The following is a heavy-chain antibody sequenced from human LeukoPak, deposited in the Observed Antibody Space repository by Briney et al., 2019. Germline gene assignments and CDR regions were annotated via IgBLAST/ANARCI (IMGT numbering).Heavy chain of an antibody. D-gene: IGHD6-13*01. Sequence: ASVKVSCKASGYTFTNNFMHWVRQAPGQGLEWMGIINPSGDNTWYAQKFQGRVTMTRDMSTSTVYMELSSLRSEDTAVYYCARAPYSSSGNFFDYWGQGTLVTVSS. V-gene: IGHV1-46*01. CDR2: INPSGDNT. CDR3: ARAPYSSSGNFFDY. CDR1: GYTFTNNF. J-gene: IGHJ4*02.